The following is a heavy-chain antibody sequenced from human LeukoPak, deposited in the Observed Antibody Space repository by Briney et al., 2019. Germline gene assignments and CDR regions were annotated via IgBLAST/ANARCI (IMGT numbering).Heavy chain of an antibody. V-gene: IGHV1-2*02. CDR3: ARPPTPLYGSRSWVDY. J-gene: IGHJ4*02. Sequence: ASVKVSCKASGYTFTGYYMHWVRQAPGQGLEWMGWINPNSGGTNYAQKFQGRVTMTRDTSISTAYMELSRLRSDDTAVYYCARPPTPLYGSRSWVDYWGQGTLVTVSS. CDR2: INPNSGGT. D-gene: IGHD3-10*01. CDR1: GYTFTGYY.